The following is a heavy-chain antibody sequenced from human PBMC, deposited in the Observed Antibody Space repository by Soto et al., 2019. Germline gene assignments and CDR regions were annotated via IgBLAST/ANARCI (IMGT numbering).Heavy chain of an antibody. Sequence: GESLKISCEGSGYKFATYWIAWVRPMPGRGLEWMGIIYPGKSKTIHRPPFQGLVTISADTSLNTAYLQWDSLRAFDTAIYYCARGFTGSARRFDLWGQGTVVTVSS. CDR2: IYPGKSKT. CDR3: ARGFTGSARRFDL. V-gene: IGHV5-51*01. J-gene: IGHJ5*02. CDR1: GYKFATYW. D-gene: IGHD2-8*02.